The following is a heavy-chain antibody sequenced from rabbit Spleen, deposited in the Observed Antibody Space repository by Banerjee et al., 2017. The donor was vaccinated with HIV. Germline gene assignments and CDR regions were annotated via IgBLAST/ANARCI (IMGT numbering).Heavy chain of an antibody. Sequence: QSLEESGGDLVKPGASLTLTCTASGFSFSSRYYMNWVRQAPGKGLEWIACIDAGSSDYIYSATWAKGRFTISKTSSTMLTLQMTSLTAADTATYFCARDTGTSFSTYGMDLWGPGTLVTVS. CDR1: GFSFSSRYY. CDR3: ARDTGTSFSTYGMDL. D-gene: IGHD8-1*01. CDR2: IDAGSSDYI. J-gene: IGHJ6*01. V-gene: IGHV1S40*01.